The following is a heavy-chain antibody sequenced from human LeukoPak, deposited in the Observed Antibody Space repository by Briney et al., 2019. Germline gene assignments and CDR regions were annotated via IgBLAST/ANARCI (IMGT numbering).Heavy chain of an antibody. CDR2: MNPNSGNT. CDR1: GYTFTSYD. D-gene: IGHD1-14*01. CDR3: ARASFVPRKTRFDP. J-gene: IGHJ5*02. Sequence: VKVSCKASGYTFTSYDINWVRQATGQGLEWMGWMNPNSGNTGYAQKFQGRVTMTRNTSISAAYMELSSLRSEDTAVYYCARASFVPRKTRFDPWGQGTLVTVSS. V-gene: IGHV1-8*01.